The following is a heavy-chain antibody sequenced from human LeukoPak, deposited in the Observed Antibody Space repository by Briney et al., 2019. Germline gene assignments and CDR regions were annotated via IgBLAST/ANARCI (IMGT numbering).Heavy chain of an antibody. J-gene: IGHJ5*02. Sequence: GESLKISCKVSGNNFNTHWIGWVRQKPGKGLEWMGIIYPGDSDIRYSPSFQGHVTISADKSISTAYLQWSSLKASDTAMYYCARREHSWFDPWGQGTLVTVSS. CDR1: GNNFNTHW. CDR3: ARREHSWFDP. V-gene: IGHV5-51*01. D-gene: IGHD1-26*01. CDR2: IYPGDSDI.